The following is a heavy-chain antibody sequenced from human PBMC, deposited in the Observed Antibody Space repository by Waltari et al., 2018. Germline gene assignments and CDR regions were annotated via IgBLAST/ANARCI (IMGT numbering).Heavy chain of an antibody. CDR1: GFTFNKYS. Sequence: EVQLVESGGGLVQPGGSLSLSCEASGFTFNKYSMVWVRQAPGEGLEWLSFIRHDSSDIYYADSVEGRFSISRDNAQNSLFLHMNSLRVEDTAVYYCARDWFGETFWGQGTLVTVSS. CDR2: IRHDSSDI. D-gene: IGHD3-10*01. V-gene: IGHV3-48*04. J-gene: IGHJ4*02. CDR3: ARDWFGETF.